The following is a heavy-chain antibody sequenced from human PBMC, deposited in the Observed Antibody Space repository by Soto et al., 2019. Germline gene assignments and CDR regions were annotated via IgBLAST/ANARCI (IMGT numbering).Heavy chain of an antibody. J-gene: IGHJ4*02. Sequence: EVQLRQSGGGVVQPGGSITLSGVALDFPFNNYAITWVRQAPGKGLEWVSGISGSGDGTYYADSVKDRFSVSRDKSTSTVHLQMSSLRVEDTAVYYCAKDKGLRGSSYFGDWGQGALVIVSS. CDR3: AKDKGLRGSSYFGD. V-gene: IGHV3-23*01. CDR1: DFPFNNYA. CDR2: ISGSGDGT. D-gene: IGHD3-16*01.